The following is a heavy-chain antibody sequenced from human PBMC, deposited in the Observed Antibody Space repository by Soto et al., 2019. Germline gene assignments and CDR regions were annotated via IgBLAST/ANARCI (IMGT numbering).Heavy chain of an antibody. CDR1: CYMFVTYG. D-gene: IGHD3-10*01. Sequence: SSVKDSYTASCYMFVTYGINWVRQAPGQGLEWMGWISAYNGNTKYAQNLQGRVTMTTDASTSTAYMEMRSLRSDDTAVYYCARDLDGSGSYYTDYWGPGTLVTVSS. CDR2: ISAYNGNT. J-gene: IGHJ4*02. V-gene: IGHV1-18*01. CDR3: ARDLDGSGSYYTDY.